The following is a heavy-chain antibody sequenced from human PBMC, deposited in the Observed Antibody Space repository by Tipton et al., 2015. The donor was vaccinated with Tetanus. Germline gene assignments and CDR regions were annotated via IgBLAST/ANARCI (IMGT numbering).Heavy chain of an antibody. J-gene: IGHJ4*02. V-gene: IGHV3-11*01. CDR1: GFTFSDYY. Sequence: SLRLSCVVSGFTFSDYYMSWIRQAPGKGLEWVSYISSSGSPIYYADSVKGRFIISRDNGKNSLYLQMNSLRAEDTAVYYCARDPRGTVMVTGYDHWGQGTLVTVSS. CDR2: ISSSGSPI. CDR3: ARDPRGTVMVTGYDH. D-gene: IGHD5-18*01.